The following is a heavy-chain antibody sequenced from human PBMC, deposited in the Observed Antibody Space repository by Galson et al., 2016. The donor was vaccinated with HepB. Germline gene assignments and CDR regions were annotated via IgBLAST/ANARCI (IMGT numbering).Heavy chain of an antibody. Sequence: SLRLSCAASGLIVSDNYMSWVRQAPGKGLEWVSILYKSGTAYYADFAKGRFTISRDHSKNTLYLQMNNLTTEDTAIYFCARDRRLWGGVDYGMDVWGQGTTVTVSS. J-gene: IGHJ6*02. CDR3: ARDRRLWGGVDYGMDV. D-gene: IGHD3-16*01. V-gene: IGHV3-66*01. CDR1: GLIVSDNY. CDR2: LYKSGTA.